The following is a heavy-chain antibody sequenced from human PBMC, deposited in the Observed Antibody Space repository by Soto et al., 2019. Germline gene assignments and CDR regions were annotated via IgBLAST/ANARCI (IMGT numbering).Heavy chain of an antibody. J-gene: IGHJ6*02. CDR3: ARDPTTIFGVVIHYYYYYGMDV. CDR2: ISYDGSNK. V-gene: IGHV3-30-3*01. D-gene: IGHD3-3*01. CDR1: RFPFISDA. Sequence: PGGSLSLSCAANRFPFISDAMPWVRQAEGNVLEWVAVISYDGSNKYYADSVKGRFTISRDNSKNTLYLQMNSLRAEDTAVYYCARDPTTIFGVVIHYYYYYGMDVWGQGT.